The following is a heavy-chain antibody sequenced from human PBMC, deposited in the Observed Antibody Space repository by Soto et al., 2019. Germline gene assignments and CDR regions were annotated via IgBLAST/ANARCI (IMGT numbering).Heavy chain of an antibody. CDR1: GGSINSDDHY. CDR2: IYKSGTT. CDR3: DRKRRGGYWFAP. V-gene: IGHV4-30-4*01. Sequence: PSETLSLTCSVPGGSINSDDHYWTWIRQPPGKGLEWIGSIYKSGTTNYNPSLKSRITVSIDTSKNQFSLNLTSVTAADTALYYCDRKRRGGYWFAPWGQGTPVTVSS. J-gene: IGHJ5*02.